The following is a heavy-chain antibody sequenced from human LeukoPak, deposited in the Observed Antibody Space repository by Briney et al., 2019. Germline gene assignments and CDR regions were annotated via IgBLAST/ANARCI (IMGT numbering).Heavy chain of an antibody. CDR2: LSGSGGGT. D-gene: IGHD3-22*01. V-gene: IGHV3-23*01. CDR3: AKDHYYDSSGYSDY. J-gene: IGHJ4*02. CDR1: GITLSNYG. Sequence: GGSLRLSCAVSGITLSNYGMSWVRQAPGKGLEWVAGLSGSGGGTNYADSVQGRFTISRDNPKNTLYLQMNSLRAEDTAVYYCAKDHYYDSSGYSDYWGQGTLVTVSS.